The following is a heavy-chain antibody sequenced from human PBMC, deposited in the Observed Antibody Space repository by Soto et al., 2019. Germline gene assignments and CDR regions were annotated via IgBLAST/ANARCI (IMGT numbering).Heavy chain of an antibody. J-gene: IGHJ5*02. CDR1: GFSLSTSGVG. D-gene: IGHD6-13*01. CDR2: IYWDDNK. Sequence: QITLKESGPTLVKPTQTLTLTCTFSGFSLSTSGVGVGWIRQPPGKALEWLALIYWDDNKRYSPSLKSRLTITKDTSKNQVVLTMTNMDPVDTATYYCAHRRIAAATDWFDPWGQGTLVTVSS. V-gene: IGHV2-5*02. CDR3: AHRRIAAATDWFDP.